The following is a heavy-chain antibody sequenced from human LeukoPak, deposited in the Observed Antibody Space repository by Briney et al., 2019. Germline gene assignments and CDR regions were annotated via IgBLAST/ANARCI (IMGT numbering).Heavy chain of an antibody. CDR3: AKTPTYYYGSGSLKAVDY. Sequence: PGGSLRLSCAASGFTFSSYSMNWVRQAPGKGLEWVSAISGSGGSTYYADSVKGRFTISRDNSKNTLYLQMNSLRAEDTAVYYCAKTPTYYYGSGSLKAVDYWGQGTLVTVSS. J-gene: IGHJ4*02. V-gene: IGHV3-23*01. D-gene: IGHD3-10*01. CDR1: GFTFSSYS. CDR2: ISGSGGST.